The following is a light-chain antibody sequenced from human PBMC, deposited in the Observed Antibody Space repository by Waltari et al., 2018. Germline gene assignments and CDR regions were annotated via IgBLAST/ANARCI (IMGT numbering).Light chain of an antibody. J-gene: IGKJ2*01. Sequence: VVLTQSPLSLPVTPGQPGSISCSSSQRLVYSDGNTYSNWFQQRPGQPPRRLLYKISNRDSGVPDRFSGSGSGTDFTLKISRVEAEDVGIYYCMHGGHWPYTFGQGTKLEIE. V-gene: IGKV2-30*01. CDR1: QRLVYSDGNTY. CDR2: KIS. CDR3: MHGGHWPYT.